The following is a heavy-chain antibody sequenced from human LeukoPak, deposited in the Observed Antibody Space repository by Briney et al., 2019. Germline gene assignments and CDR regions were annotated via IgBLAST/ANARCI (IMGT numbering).Heavy chain of an antibody. J-gene: IGHJ5*02. CDR1: GHTFTSYG. D-gene: IGHD2-2*01. CDR3: ARYCSSTSCRGGFDP. CDR2: ISAYNGNT. V-gene: IGHV1-18*01. Sequence: ASVKVSCKASGHTFTSYGISWVRQAPGQGLEWMGWISAYNGNTNYAQKLQGRVTMTTDTSTSTAYMELRSLRSDDTAVYYCARYCSSTSCRGGFDPWGQGTLVTVSS.